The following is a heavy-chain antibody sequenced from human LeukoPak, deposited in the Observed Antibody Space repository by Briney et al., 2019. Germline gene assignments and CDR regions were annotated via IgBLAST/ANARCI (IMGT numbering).Heavy chain of an antibody. CDR1: GFTFSSYA. CDR2: ISYDGSNK. V-gene: IGHV3-30-3*01. J-gene: IGHJ4*02. Sequence: HPGGSLRLSCAASGFTFSSYAMHWVRQAPGKGLEWVAVISYDGSNKYYADSVKGRFTISRDNSKNTLYLQMNSLRAEDTAVYYCAREQYYDYVWGSYRPRGYYFDYWGQGTLVTVSS. CDR3: AREQYYDYVWGSYRPRGYYFDY. D-gene: IGHD3-16*02.